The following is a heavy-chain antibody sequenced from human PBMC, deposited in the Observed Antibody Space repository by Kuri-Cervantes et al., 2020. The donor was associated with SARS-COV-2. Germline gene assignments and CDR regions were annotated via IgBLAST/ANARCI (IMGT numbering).Heavy chain of an antibody. CDR3: ASMVRGNYGMDV. CDR2: IYSGGSST. J-gene: IGHJ6*02. Sequence: GGSLRLSFAASGFTFSSYAMSWVRQAPGKGLEWVSVIYSGGSSTYYADSVKGRYTISRDNSKNTLYLQMNSLRAEDTAVYYCASMVRGNYGMDVWGQRTTVTVSS. D-gene: IGHD3-10*01. V-gene: IGHV3-23*03. CDR1: GFTFSSYA.